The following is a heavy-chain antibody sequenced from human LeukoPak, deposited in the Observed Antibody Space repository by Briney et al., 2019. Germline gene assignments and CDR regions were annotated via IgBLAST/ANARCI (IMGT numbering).Heavy chain of an antibody. CDR3: ARAATYYDILTGEEYFQH. D-gene: IGHD3-9*01. CDR1: GFTFSSYA. CDR2: ISYDGSNK. Sequence: PGGSLRLSCAASGFTFSSYAMHWVRQAPGKGLEWVAVISYDGSNKYYADSVKGRFTISRDNSKNTLYLQMNSLRAEDTAVYYCARAATYYDILTGEEYFQHWGQGTLVTVSS. J-gene: IGHJ1*01. V-gene: IGHV3-30-3*01.